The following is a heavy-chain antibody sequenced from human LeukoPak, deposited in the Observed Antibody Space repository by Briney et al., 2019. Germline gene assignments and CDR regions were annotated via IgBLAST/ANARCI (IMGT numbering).Heavy chain of an antibody. J-gene: IGHJ3*02. D-gene: IGHD5-18*01. Sequence: GSLRLSCAASGFTVSSNYMSWVRQPPGKGLEWIGEINHSGSTNYNPSLKSRVTISVDTSKNQFSLKLSSVTAADTAVYYCARAKTWIQSQGAFDIWGQGTMVTVSS. CDR1: GFTVSSNY. CDR2: INHSGST. V-gene: IGHV4-34*01. CDR3: ARAKTWIQSQGAFDI.